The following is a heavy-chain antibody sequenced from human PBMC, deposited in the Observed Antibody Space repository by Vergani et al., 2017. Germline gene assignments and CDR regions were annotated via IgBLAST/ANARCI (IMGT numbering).Heavy chain of an antibody. CDR2: INPSGGST. Sequence: QVQLVQSGAEVKKPGASVKVSCKASGYTFTSYYMHWVRQAPGQGLEWMGIINPSGGSTSYAQKFKGRVTMTRDTSTSTVYMELSSLRSEDTAVYYCARDLYYYDSSGRDGMDVWGQGTTVTVSS. V-gene: IGHV1-46*03. J-gene: IGHJ6*02. CDR1: GYTFTSYY. D-gene: IGHD3-22*01. CDR3: ARDLYYYDSSGRDGMDV.